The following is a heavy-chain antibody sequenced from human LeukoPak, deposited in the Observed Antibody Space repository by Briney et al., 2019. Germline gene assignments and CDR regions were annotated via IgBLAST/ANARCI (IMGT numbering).Heavy chain of an antibody. CDR2: ISPSGGST. D-gene: IGHD2-15*01. Sequence: GASVKVSCKAFGYTFTSNYMHWVRQAPGQGPEWMGVISPSGGSTTYAQKFQGRVTLTRDMSTSTDYLELSSLRSEDTAVYYCARDLGRYCSGGSCHYYSYYMDVWGKGTTVTVSS. V-gene: IGHV1-46*01. CDR1: GYTFTSNY. J-gene: IGHJ6*03. CDR3: ARDLGRYCSGGSCHYYSYYMDV.